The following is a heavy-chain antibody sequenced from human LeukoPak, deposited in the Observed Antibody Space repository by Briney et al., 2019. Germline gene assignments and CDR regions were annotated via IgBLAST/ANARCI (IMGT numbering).Heavy chain of an antibody. D-gene: IGHD6-6*01. CDR2: ISSNGGTT. CDR1: GFTFSTSA. V-gene: IGHV3-64*01. J-gene: IGHJ4*02. Sequence: PGGSLRLSCAASGFTFSTSAMHWVRQAPGGGLEYVSAISSNGGTTYYANSVKGRFTISRDNSKRTVYLQMGSLRAEDMAVYYCARSYSSSRGTFDYWGQGTLVTVSS. CDR3: ARSYSSSRGTFDY.